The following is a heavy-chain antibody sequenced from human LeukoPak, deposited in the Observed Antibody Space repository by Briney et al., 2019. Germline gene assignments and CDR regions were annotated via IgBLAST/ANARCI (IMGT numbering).Heavy chain of an antibody. CDR2: INPDGSGK. Sequence: GGSLRLSCEASGFTLSTYWMNWVRQVRGEGLDWVANINPDGSGKRYVDSVKGRFTIARDSADNSLSLQMNSLRAEDTAVYYCASWGAGGNSWGQGTLVTVSS. J-gene: IGHJ4*02. CDR3: ASWGAGGNS. D-gene: IGHD3-16*01. CDR1: GFTLSTYW. V-gene: IGHV3-7*01.